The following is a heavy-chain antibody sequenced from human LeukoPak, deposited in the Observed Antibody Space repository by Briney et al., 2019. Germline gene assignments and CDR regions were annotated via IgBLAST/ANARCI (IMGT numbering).Heavy chain of an antibody. CDR3: ARSEVSAEDYYDSSGYYDVFDN. Sequence: SVKVSCKASGGTFSRYAISWVRQAPGQGLEWMGGIIPIFGTANYAQKFQGRVTITADESTSTAYMELSSLRSEDTAVYYCARSEVSAEDYYDSSGYYDVFDNWGQGTLVTVSS. D-gene: IGHD3-22*01. J-gene: IGHJ4*02. CDR1: GGTFSRYA. V-gene: IGHV1-69*13. CDR2: IIPIFGTA.